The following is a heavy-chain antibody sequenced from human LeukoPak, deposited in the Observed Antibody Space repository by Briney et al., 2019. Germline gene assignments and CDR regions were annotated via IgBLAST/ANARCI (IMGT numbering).Heavy chain of an antibody. Sequence: GGSLRLSCAASGFTFSSYEMNRVRQAPGKGLEWVSYISSSGSTINYADSVKGRFTISRDNAKNSLYLQMNSLRAEDTAVYYCARERPEIDSWGQGTLVTVSS. CDR1: GFTFSSYE. J-gene: IGHJ4*02. CDR2: ISSSGSTI. CDR3: ARERPEIDS. V-gene: IGHV3-48*03.